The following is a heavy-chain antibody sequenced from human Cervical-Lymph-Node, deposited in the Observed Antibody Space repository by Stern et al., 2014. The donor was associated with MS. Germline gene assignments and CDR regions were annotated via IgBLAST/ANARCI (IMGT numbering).Heavy chain of an antibody. CDR1: GNTFTTYC. V-gene: IGHV1-46*01. CDR2: INPSGGSP. Sequence: VKLVESGSDVKKPGASVKVSCKVSGNTFTTYCIHWGRQVPGHVLEPMGVINPSGGSPTYAQKFQGRVTMTRDTSTSTVYMELSGLRSEDTAVYYCARDRGVTSYYYYGMDVWGQGTAVIVSS. CDR3: ARDRGVTSYYYYGMDV. J-gene: IGHJ6*02. D-gene: IGHD4-17*01.